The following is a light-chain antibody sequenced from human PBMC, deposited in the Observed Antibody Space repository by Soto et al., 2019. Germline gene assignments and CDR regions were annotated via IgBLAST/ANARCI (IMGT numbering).Light chain of an antibody. CDR2: EAN. V-gene: IGLV2-8*01. J-gene: IGLJ1*01. Sequence: QSALTQPPSASGSPGQSVAISCTGTSSDVGATDYVSWYQQHSGKAPKLLLYEANKRPSGVPDRFSRSKSGNTASLTVSALQADDEADYYCISHAGVSNVLGTGTKLTVL. CDR1: SSDVGATDY. CDR3: ISHAGVSNV.